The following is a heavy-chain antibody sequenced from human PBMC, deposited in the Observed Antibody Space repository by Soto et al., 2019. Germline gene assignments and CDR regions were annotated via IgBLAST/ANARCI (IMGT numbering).Heavy chain of an antibody. D-gene: IGHD5-18*01. V-gene: IGHV4-39*01. Sequence: SETLSLTCTVSGGSISSSSYYWGWIRQPPGKGLEGIGSIYYSGSTYYNPSLKSRVTISVDTSKNQFSLKLSSVTAADTAVYYCVEGAAMVDYWGQGTLVTVSS. J-gene: IGHJ4*02. CDR2: IYYSGST. CDR3: VEGAAMVDY. CDR1: GGSISSSSYY.